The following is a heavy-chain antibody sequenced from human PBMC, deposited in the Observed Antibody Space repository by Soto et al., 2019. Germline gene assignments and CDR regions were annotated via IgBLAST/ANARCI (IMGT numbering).Heavy chain of an antibody. V-gene: IGHV2-70*11. D-gene: IGHD3-3*01. CDR3: ARIGPFWSDAVADYGMDV. J-gene: IGHJ6*02. Sequence: SGPTLVNPTQTLTLTFTFSGFSLSTSGMCVSWIRQPPGKALEWLARIDWDDDKYYSTSLKTRLTISKDTSKNQVVLTMTNMDPVDTATYYCARIGPFWSDAVADYGMDVWGQGTTVTVS. CDR1: GFSLSTSGMC. CDR2: IDWDDDK.